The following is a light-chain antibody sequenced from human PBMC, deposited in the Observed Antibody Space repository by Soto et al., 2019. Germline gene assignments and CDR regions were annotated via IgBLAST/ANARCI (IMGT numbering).Light chain of an antibody. Sequence: DIQMSQSPSTLSASVGDRVTITCRASQSVGSWVAWYHLKPGKAPKLLIYKASTLETGVPSRFSGSGSRTEFTLTISSLQPDDFATYYCQHYNSYSEAFGQGTKVDI. J-gene: IGKJ1*01. CDR2: KAS. CDR1: QSVGSW. V-gene: IGKV1-5*03. CDR3: QHYNSYSEA.